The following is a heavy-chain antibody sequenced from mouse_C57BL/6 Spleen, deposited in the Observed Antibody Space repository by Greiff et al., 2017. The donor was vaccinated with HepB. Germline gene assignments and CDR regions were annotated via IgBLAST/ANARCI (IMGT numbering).Heavy chain of an antibody. D-gene: IGHD2-5*01. CDR2: IYPGNSDT. V-gene: IGHV1-5*01. J-gene: IGHJ3*01. CDR1: GYTFTSYW. Sequence: EVQLQQSGTVLARPGASVKMSCKTSGYTFTSYWMHWVKQRPGQGLEWIGAIYPGNSDTSYNQKFKGKAKLTAVTSASTTYMELSSLTNEDSAVYYGTRPYSNPAWFAYWGQGTLVTVSA. CDR3: TRPYSNPAWFAY.